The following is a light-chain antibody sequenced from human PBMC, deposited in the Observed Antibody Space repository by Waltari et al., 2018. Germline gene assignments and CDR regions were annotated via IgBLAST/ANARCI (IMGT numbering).Light chain of an antibody. V-gene: IGLV3-21*02. Sequence: YVLTQPPSVSVAPGQTAMITWGGSRLAFKKVHWYQRKPGLAPVLAGYDDTDRPSVIPERFSGSKSGNTATLTISRVEVGDEGDYYCQVWDHDSDRGVFGGGTNLTVL. CDR3: QVWDHDSDRGV. CDR1: RLAFKK. CDR2: DDT. J-gene: IGLJ3*02.